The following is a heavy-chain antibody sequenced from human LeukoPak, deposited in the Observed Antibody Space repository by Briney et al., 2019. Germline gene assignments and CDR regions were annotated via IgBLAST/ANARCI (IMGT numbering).Heavy chain of an antibody. D-gene: IGHD6-6*01. J-gene: IGHJ6*03. CDR3: ARIPTWYSSSDGYMDV. CDR2: INHSGST. Sequence: SETLSLTCAVYGGSFSGYYWSWIRQPPGKGLEWIGEINHSGSTNYNPSLKSRVTISVDTSKNQFSLKPSSVTAADTAVYYCARIPTWYSSSDGYMDVWGKGTTVTVSS. V-gene: IGHV4-34*01. CDR1: GGSFSGYY.